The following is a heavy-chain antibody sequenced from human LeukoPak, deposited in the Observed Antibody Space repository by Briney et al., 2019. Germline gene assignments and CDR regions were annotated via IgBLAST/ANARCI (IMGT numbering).Heavy chain of an antibody. CDR1: GFTFSSYS. Sequence: GGSLRLSCAASGFTFSSYSMNWVRQAPGKGLEWVSHITPTGGTIYYADSVKGRFTISRDNANNSLYLQMNSLRDEDTAVYYCARYRRDSSGYYYFDYWGQGTLVTVSS. V-gene: IGHV3-48*02. CDR3: ARYRRDSSGYYYFDY. D-gene: IGHD3-22*01. CDR2: ITPTGGTI. J-gene: IGHJ4*02.